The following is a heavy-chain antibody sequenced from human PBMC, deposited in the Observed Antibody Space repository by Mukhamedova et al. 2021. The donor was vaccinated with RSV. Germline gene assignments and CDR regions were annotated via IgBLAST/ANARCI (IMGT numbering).Heavy chain of an antibody. CDR3: ARDKKGGSGWYPPDY. V-gene: IGHV3-33*01. Sequence: VRQAPGKGLEWVAVIWYDGSNKYYADSVKGRFTISRDNSKNTLYLQMNSLRAEDTAVYYCARDKKGGSGWYPPDYWGQGTLFTV. CDR2: IWYDGSNK. J-gene: IGHJ4*02. D-gene: IGHD6-19*01.